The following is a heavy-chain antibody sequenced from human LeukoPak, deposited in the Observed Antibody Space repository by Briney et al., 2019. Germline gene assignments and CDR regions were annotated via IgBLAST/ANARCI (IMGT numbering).Heavy chain of an antibody. CDR3: AKSANYYDSSGYYFDY. D-gene: IGHD3-22*01. Sequence: GGSLRLSCAASGFTFSSYAMSWVRQAPGKGLEWVSAISGSGGSTYYADSVKGRFTISRDNSKNTLYLQMNSLRAEDMAVYYCAKSANYYDSSGYYFDYWGQGTLVTVSS. J-gene: IGHJ4*02. CDR2: ISGSGGST. V-gene: IGHV3-23*01. CDR1: GFTFSSYA.